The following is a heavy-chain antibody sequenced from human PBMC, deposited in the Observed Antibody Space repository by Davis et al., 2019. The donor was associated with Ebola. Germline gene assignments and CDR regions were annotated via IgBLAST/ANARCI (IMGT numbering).Heavy chain of an antibody. CDR2: IRDDGSDT. CDR3: AKDLMVSYGMDV. J-gene: IGHJ6*02. V-gene: IGHV3-30*02. CDR1: GFSLSIYG. D-gene: IGHD2-8*01. Sequence: GESLKISCAASGFSLSIYGMHWVRQAPGKRLEWVAFIRDDGSDTYYGDAVQGRFTISRDNSKNTVYLQMNTLRGEDTGVYYCAKDLMVSYGMDVWGQGTTVTVSS.